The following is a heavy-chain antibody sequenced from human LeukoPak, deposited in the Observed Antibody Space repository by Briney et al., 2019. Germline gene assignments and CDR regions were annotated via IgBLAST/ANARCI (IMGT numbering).Heavy chain of an antibody. V-gene: IGHV4-4*07. CDR3: ARENDRYGRIDY. CDR1: GGSISSYY. Sequence: PSETLSLTCTVSGGSISSYYWSWIRQPAGKGLEWIGRIYTSGSTNYNPSLKSRVIISIDTSKNQFSLRLSSLTAADTAVYYCARENDRYGRIDYWGQGTQVAVSS. CDR2: IYTSGST. D-gene: IGHD5-18*01. J-gene: IGHJ4*02.